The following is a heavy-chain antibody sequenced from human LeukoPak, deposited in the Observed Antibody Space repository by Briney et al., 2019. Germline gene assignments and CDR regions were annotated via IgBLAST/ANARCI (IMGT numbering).Heavy chain of an antibody. D-gene: IGHD3-22*01. J-gene: IGHJ5*02. CDR2: LSYDGSND. CDR1: GFPFSSYT. V-gene: IGHV3-30-3*01. Sequence: GGSLRLSCAASGFPFSSYTMHWVRQAPGKGLEWISLLSYDGSNDYYADSVKGRFSISRDNSRNTLYLQMDSLRAEDTAVYYCARTYDYDRFGYYDNWFDPWGQGTLVTVAS. CDR3: ARTYDYDRFGYYDNWFDP.